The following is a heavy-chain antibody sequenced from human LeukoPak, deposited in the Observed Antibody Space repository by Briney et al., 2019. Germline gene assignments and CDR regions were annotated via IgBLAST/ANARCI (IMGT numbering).Heavy chain of an antibody. D-gene: IGHD1-1*01. CDR1: GGSFSGHL. J-gene: IGHJ5*02. Sequence: PSETLSLTCSVYGGSFSGHLWSWIRQAPGKGLEWIGEINQSGTTKYNPSLETRLTISVDRPKNQFSLNLSSVTAADTAVYYCARGFLASNYNWFAPWGQETLVTVSS. V-gene: IGHV4-34*01. CDR2: INQSGTT. CDR3: ARGFLASNYNWFAP.